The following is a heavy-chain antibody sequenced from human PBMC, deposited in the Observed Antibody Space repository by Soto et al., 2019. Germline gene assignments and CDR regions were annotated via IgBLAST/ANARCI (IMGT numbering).Heavy chain of an antibody. J-gene: IGHJ6*02. Sequence: ASVKVSCKASGYTFTSYVISWVRQAPGQGLEWMGWISAYNGNTNYAQKLQGRVTMTTDTSTSTAYMELRSLRSDDTAVYYCARGPPYSSGWNYGMDVWGQGTTVTVSS. CDR1: GYTFTSYV. CDR2: ISAYNGNT. D-gene: IGHD6-19*01. CDR3: ARGPPYSSGWNYGMDV. V-gene: IGHV1-18*01.